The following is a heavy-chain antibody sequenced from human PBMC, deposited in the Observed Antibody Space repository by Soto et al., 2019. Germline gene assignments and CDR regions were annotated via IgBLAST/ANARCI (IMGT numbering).Heavy chain of an antibody. D-gene: IGHD6-19*01. CDR1: GGTFSSYA. J-gene: IGHJ4*02. CDR2: IIPIFGTA. V-gene: IGHV1-69*13. CDR3: ARDARIAVAGIGPHFDY. Sequence: GASVKVSCKASGGTFSSYAISWVRQAPGQGLEWMGGIIPIFGTANYAQKFQGRVTITADESTSTAYMELSSLRSEDTAVYYCARDARIAVAGIGPHFDYWGQGTLVTVSS.